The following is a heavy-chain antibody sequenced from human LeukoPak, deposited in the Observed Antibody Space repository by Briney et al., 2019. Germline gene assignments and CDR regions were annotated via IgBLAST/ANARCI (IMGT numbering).Heavy chain of an antibody. Sequence: GGSLRLSCAAFGLTFSDYYMSWIRQAPGKGLEWISHTSSTAGYTNYADSVKGRFTISRDNTKNSLYLQLNSLRAEDTAVYYCARERKTGSAYHFDYWGQGTPVTVSS. J-gene: IGHJ4*02. CDR2: TSSTAGYT. V-gene: IGHV3-11*06. CDR1: GLTFSDYY. CDR3: ARERKTGSAYHFDY. D-gene: IGHD6-19*01.